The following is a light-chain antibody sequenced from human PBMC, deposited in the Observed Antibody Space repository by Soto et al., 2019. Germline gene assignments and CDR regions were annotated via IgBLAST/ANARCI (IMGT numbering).Light chain of an antibody. CDR2: GAS. CDR1: QSVSSSY. Sequence: EIVLTQSPGTVSLSPGERATLSCRASQSVSSSYLAWYQQKPGQAPRLLIYGASSRATGIPDRFSGSGSGTDFTLAISRLEPDDFAVYYCQQYVNSPRAWTFGQGTKVEIK. CDR3: QQYVNSPRAWT. V-gene: IGKV3-20*01. J-gene: IGKJ1*01.